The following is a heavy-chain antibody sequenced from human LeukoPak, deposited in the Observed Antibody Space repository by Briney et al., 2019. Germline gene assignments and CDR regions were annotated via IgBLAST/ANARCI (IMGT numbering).Heavy chain of an antibody. Sequence: PSETLSLTCTVSGGSISSSGYYWGWIRQPPGKGLEWIGTIYYGGSPYYNPSLKSRVTISVDNSKNQFSLKMSSVTAADTAVYFCARPRHNWNYCFDYWGHGLLVTVSS. CDR3: ARPRHNWNYCFDY. CDR2: IYYGGSP. D-gene: IGHD1-7*01. J-gene: IGHJ4*01. CDR1: GGSISSSGYY. V-gene: IGHV4-39*01.